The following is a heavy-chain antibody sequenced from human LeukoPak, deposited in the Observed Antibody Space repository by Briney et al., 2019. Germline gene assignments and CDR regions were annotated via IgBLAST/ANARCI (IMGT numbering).Heavy chain of an antibody. V-gene: IGHV3-21*01. CDR2: ISSSSSYI. Sequence: PGGSLRLSCAASVFTFSSYSMNWVRQAPGKGLEWVLSISSSSSYIYYADSVKGRFTISRDNAKNSLYLQMNSLRAEDTAVYYCARDGDSGYDYHYYYGMDVWGQGTTVTVSS. CDR3: ARDGDSGYDYHYYYGMDV. J-gene: IGHJ6*02. CDR1: VFTFSSYS. D-gene: IGHD5-12*01.